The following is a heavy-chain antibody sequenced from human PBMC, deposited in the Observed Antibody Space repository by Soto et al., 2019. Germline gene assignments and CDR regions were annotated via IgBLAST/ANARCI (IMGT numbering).Heavy chain of an antibody. CDR1: GCTCSSYG. Sequence: VGSIRLPCASSGCTCSSYGMHWVRQATGKGLEWVAVIWYDGSNKYYADYVKGRFTISRDNSKNTLYLQMNSLRAEDTAVYYFARAPLSDFWSGYGPGIDFWGQGTLVTVSS. V-gene: IGHV3-33*01. J-gene: IGHJ4*02. CDR3: ARAPLSDFWSGYGPGIDF. CDR2: IWYDGSNK. D-gene: IGHD3-3*01.